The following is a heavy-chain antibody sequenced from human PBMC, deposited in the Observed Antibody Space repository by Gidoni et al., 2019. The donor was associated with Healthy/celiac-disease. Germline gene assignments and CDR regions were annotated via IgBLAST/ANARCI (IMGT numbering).Heavy chain of an antibody. Sequence: EVQLVESGGGLVKPGGSLRPSCAASGFTFSSYSMNWVPQAPGKGLEWISSISSSSSYIYYADSVKGRFTISRDNAKNSLYLQMNSLRAEDTAVYYCASFPFGEDPPFDPWGQGTLVTVSS. CDR2: ISSSSSYI. J-gene: IGHJ5*02. D-gene: IGHD3-10*01. CDR1: GFTFSSYS. CDR3: ASFPFGEDPPFDP. V-gene: IGHV3-21*01.